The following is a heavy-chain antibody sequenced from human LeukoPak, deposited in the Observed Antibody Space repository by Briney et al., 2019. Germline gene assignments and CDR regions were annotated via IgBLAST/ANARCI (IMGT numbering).Heavy chain of an antibody. CDR1: GFTFSSYA. J-gene: IGHJ3*02. CDR3: AKDGVLLWFGEFGDAFDI. Sequence: GGSLRLSCAASGFTFSSYAMSWVRQAPGKGLEWVSAISGSGGSTYYADSVKGRFTISRDNSKNTLYLQMNSRRAEDTAVYYCAKDGVLLWFGEFGDAFDIWGQGTMVTVSS. CDR2: ISGSGGST. D-gene: IGHD3-10*01. V-gene: IGHV3-23*01.